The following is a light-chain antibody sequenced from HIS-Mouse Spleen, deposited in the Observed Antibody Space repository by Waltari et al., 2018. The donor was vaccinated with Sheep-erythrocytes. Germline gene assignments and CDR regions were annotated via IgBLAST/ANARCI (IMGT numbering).Light chain of an antibody. CDR3: SSYAGSNNYV. CDR2: EVS. V-gene: IGLV2-8*01. J-gene: IGLJ1*01. CDR1: SSDVGGYNY. Sequence: LTQPPSASGSPGQSVTISCTGTSSDVGGYNYVSWYQQHPGKAPKLMIYEVSKRPSGVPDRFSGSKSGNTASLTVSGLQAEDEADYYCSSYAGSNNYVFGTGTKVTVL.